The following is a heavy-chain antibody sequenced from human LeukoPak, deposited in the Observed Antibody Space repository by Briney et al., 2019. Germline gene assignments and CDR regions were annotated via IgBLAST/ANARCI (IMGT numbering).Heavy chain of an antibody. V-gene: IGHV3-30*03. CDR3: ATGRGLRFLEWLLYDY. J-gene: IGHJ4*02. Sequence: PGGSLRLSCAASGFTFSSYGMHGVRQAPGKGLEWGAVISYDGSNKYYADSVKGRFTISRDNSKNTLYLQMNSLRAEDTAVYYCATGRGLRFLEWLLYDYWGQGTLVTVSS. D-gene: IGHD3-3*01. CDR2: ISYDGSNK. CDR1: GFTFSSYG.